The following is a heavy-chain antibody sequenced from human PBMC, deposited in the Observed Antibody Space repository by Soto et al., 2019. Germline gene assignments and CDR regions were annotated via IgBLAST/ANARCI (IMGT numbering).Heavy chain of an antibody. J-gene: IGHJ5*02. D-gene: IGHD3-3*01. CDR1: GGSISSYY. CDR2: IYYSGST. Sequence: SETLSLTCTVSGGSISSYYWSWIRQPPGKGLEWIGYIYYSGSTNYNPSLKSRVAISVDTSKNQFSLKLSSVTAADTAVYYCARGDTYYDSLNWFDPWGQGTLVTVSS. CDR3: ARGDTYYDSLNWFDP. V-gene: IGHV4-59*01.